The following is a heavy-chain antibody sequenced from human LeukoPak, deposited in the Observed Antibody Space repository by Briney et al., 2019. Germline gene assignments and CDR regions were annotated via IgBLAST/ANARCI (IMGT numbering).Heavy chain of an antibody. CDR2: IIPILGIA. CDR3: ARQGLHDAFDI. J-gene: IGHJ3*02. Sequence: GSSVKVSCKASGGTFSSYTISWVRQAPGQGLEWMGRIIPILGIANYAQKFQGRVTITADKSTSTAYMELSSLRSEDTAVYYCARQGLHDAFDIWGHGTMVTVSS. V-gene: IGHV1-69*02. CDR1: GGTFSSYT.